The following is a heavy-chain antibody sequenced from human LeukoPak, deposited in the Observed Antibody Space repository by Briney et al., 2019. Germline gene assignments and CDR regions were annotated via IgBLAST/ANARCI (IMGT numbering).Heavy chain of an antibody. J-gene: IGHJ4*02. Sequence: ASVKVSCKASGGTFSSYAISWVRQAPGQGLEWMGIINPSGGSTNYAQKFQGRVTMTRDTSTSTVYMELSSLRSEDTAVYYCAREYSSGYYWDYWGQGTLVTVSS. V-gene: IGHV1-46*01. D-gene: IGHD3-22*01. CDR3: AREYSSGYYWDY. CDR1: GGTFSSYA. CDR2: INPSGGST.